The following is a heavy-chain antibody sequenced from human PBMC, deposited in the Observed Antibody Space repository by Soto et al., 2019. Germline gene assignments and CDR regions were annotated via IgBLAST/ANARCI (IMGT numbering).Heavy chain of an antibody. D-gene: IGHD3-22*01. J-gene: IGHJ4*02. CDR2: ISAYNGNT. V-gene: IGHV1-18*04. Sequence: GASVKVSCKASGYTFTSYGISWVRQAPGQGLEWMGWISAYNGNTNYAQKLQGRVTMTTDTSTSTAYMELRSLRSDDTAVYYCARDMDDSSGYYYPTDYWGQGTLVTVSS. CDR1: GYTFTSYG. CDR3: ARDMDDSSGYYYPTDY.